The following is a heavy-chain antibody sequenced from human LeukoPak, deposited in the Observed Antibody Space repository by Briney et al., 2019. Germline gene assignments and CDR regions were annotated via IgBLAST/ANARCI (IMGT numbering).Heavy chain of an antibody. CDR1: GLTFSSYS. CDR2: ISSSSSYI. J-gene: IGHJ4*02. V-gene: IGHV3-21*01. CDR3: ARDRAAAGIPSDY. D-gene: IGHD6-13*01. Sequence: PGGSLRLSCAASGLTFSSYSMNWVRQAPGRGLEWVSSISSSSSYIYYAGSVKGRFTISRDNAKNSLYLQMNSLRAEDTAVYYCARDRAAAGIPSDYWGQGTLLTVSS.